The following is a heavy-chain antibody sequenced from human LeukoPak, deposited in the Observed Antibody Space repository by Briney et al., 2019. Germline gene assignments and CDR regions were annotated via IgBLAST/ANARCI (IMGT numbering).Heavy chain of an antibody. J-gene: IGHJ4*02. V-gene: IGHV3-53*05. Sequence: GGSLRLSCVASGFTVSSNYMSWVRQAPGKGLEWVSVIYSGGSTYYADSVKGRFTISRDNAKNSLYLQMNSLRAEDMALYYCAKDISDSGVDNSGGFDYWGQGTLVTVSS. D-gene: IGHD5-12*01. CDR2: IYSGGST. CDR1: GFTVSSNY. CDR3: AKDISDSGVDNSGGFDY.